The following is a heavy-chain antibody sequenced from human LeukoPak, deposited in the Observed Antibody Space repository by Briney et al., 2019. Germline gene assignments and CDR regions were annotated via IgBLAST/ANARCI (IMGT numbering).Heavy chain of an antibody. D-gene: IGHD2-15*01. CDR1: GYTFTSYG. CDR3: ARGPGLLCSGGGCYRGGSFDY. Sequence: GASVKVSCKASGYTFTSYGISWVRQAPGHGLEWMVWISAYNGNTDYAQNLQGRVTMTTDTSTSTAYMELRSLRSEDTAVYYCARGPGLLCSGGGCYRGGSFDYWGQGTLVTVSS. V-gene: IGHV1-18*01. CDR2: ISAYNGNT. J-gene: IGHJ4*02.